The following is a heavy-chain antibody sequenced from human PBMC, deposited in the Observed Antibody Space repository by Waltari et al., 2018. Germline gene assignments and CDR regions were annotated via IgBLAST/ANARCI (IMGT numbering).Heavy chain of an antibody. J-gene: IGHJ4*02. V-gene: IGHV4-4*02. CDR2: IFHSGST. CDR1: GGSISTSNW. Sequence: QVQLQESGPGLVKPSGTLSLTCAVSGGSISTSNWWRWVRQPPGKGLEWIGEIFHSGSTKYNPSLKSRVIISVDKSKNQFSLELSSVTAADTAVYYCARRNYYDSSGYYGYWGQGTLVTVSS. D-gene: IGHD3-22*01. CDR3: ARRNYYDSSGYYGY.